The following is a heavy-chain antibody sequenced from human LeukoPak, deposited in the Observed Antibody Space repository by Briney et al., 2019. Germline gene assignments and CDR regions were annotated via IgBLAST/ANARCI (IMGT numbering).Heavy chain of an antibody. J-gene: IGHJ4*02. CDR1: GYDFSTYW. Sequence: GESLKISCKGLGYDFSTYWNAWVRQRPGKGLEWMGIIYPGGSETRYDPSFQGQVTISADRSTSTAYLQWSSLRASDTAMYYCARLGTYWSNYYFEYWGQGTLVTVSS. D-gene: IGHD3-10*01. V-gene: IGHV5-51*01. CDR2: IYPGGSET. CDR3: ARLGTYWSNYYFEY.